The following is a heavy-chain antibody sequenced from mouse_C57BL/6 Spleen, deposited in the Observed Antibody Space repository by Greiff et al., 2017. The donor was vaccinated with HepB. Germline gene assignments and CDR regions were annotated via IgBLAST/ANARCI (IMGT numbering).Heavy chain of an antibody. V-gene: IGHV1-82*01. CDR3: ARRGQLRLDAMDD. CDR1: GYAFSSSW. Sequence: VQLQQSGPELVKPGASVKISCKASGYAFSSSWMNWVKQRPGKGLEWIGRIYPGDGDTNYNGKFKGKATLTADNSSSTAYMQLSSLTSEDSAVYFCARRGQLRLDAMDDWGQGTSVTVSS. CDR2: IYPGDGDT. D-gene: IGHD3-2*02. J-gene: IGHJ4*01.